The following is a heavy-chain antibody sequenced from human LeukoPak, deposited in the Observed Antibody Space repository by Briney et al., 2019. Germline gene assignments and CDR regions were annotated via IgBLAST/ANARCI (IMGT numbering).Heavy chain of an antibody. CDR1: GYTFVDYY. J-gene: IGHJ4*02. CDR2: LNPRSGAT. V-gene: IGHV1-2*02. D-gene: IGHD5-12*01. Sequence: ASVKVSRKASGYTFVDYYLYWVRQAPGQGLEWMGWLNPRSGATNYAQKFQARVTMTRDTSINTAYMELSRLRSDDTAVYYCARDHRRGSTGYDMPADWGQGTLVTVSS. CDR3: ARDHRRGSTGYDMPAD.